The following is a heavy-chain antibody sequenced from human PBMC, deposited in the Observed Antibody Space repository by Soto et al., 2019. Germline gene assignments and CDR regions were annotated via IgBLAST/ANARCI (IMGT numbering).Heavy chain of an antibody. J-gene: IGHJ3*02. CDR2: ITGSGGGT. CDR1: RFSFSNYA. Sequence: VQLLESGGRLVPPGGSLRLSCAGSRFSFSNYAMTWARQAPGEGLEWVSSITGSGGGTTYADSVKGRFTISRDNSKNILYLQMDSLRADDTAVYYCSTDPNGDYIGAFDNWGEGTIVTVSS. D-gene: IGHD4-17*01. V-gene: IGHV3-23*01. CDR3: STDPNGDYIGAFDN.